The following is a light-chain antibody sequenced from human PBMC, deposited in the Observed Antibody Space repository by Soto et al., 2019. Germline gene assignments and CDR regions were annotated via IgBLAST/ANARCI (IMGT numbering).Light chain of an antibody. V-gene: IGKV3-15*01. CDR3: QQYNDWPPRWT. Sequence: EIVMTQSPATLSVSPGERATLSCRASQSVSTYLAWYQQKPGQAPRLLIYSASTRATGIPARFSGGGSGTEFTLTISSLKSEDFAVYIYQQYNDWPPRWTFGQGTKVEIK. J-gene: IGKJ1*01. CDR2: SAS. CDR1: QSVSTY.